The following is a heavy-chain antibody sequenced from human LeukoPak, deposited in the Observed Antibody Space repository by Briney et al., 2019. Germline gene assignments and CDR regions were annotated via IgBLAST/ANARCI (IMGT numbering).Heavy chain of an antibody. D-gene: IGHD3-22*01. CDR2: INPSGGGT. J-gene: IGHJ5*02. V-gene: IGHV1-46*01. CDR1: GYNFTSYY. CDR3: ARARDDSIGSRWFDP. Sequence: RASVKVSCKASGYNFTSYYMHWVRQAPGQGLEWMEIINPSGGGTSYAQKFQGRVTMTWDTSTSTVYMEPSSLRSDDTAVYYCARARDDSIGSRWFDPWGQGTLVTVSS.